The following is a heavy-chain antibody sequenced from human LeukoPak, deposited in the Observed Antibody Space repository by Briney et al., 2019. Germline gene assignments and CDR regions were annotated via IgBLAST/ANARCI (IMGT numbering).Heavy chain of an antibody. J-gene: IGHJ6*03. Sequence: PGGSLRLSCVGSGFTFNSYGMHWVRQAPGKGLQWVAAITYDGSTRYHADSVKGRFTISRDNAKNSLYLQMNSLRAEDTAVYYCARVIYCSSTSCYPYYYYYMDVWGKGTTVTVSS. CDR1: GFTFNSYG. D-gene: IGHD2-2*01. V-gene: IGHV3-30*03. CDR2: ITYDGSTR. CDR3: ARVIYCSSTSCYPYYYYYMDV.